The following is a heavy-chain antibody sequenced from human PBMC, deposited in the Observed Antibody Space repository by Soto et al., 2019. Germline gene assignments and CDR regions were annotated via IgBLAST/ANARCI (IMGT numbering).Heavy chain of an antibody. CDR2: ISSTTNYI. CDR1: GFTFTRYS. J-gene: IGHJ4*02. CDR3: ARESEDLTSNFDY. V-gene: IGHV3-21*01. Sequence: PGGSLRLSCAASGFTFTRYSMNWVRQAPGKGLEWVSSISSTTNYIYYADSMKGRFTVSRDNAKNSVYLEMNSLSAEETAVYYCARESEDLTSNFDYWGQGTLVTVSS.